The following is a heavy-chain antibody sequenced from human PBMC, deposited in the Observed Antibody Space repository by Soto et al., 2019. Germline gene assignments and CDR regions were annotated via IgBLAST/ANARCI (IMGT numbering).Heavy chain of an antibody. V-gene: IGHV3-74*01. CDR2: INSDGSST. J-gene: IGHJ5*02. Sequence: GGSLRLSCAASGFTFSSYWMHWVRQAPGKGLVWVSRINSDGSSTSYADSVKGRFTISRDNAKNTLYLQMNSLRAEDTAVYYCARTIVVVVAATRWNWFDPWGQGTQVTVSS. D-gene: IGHD2-15*01. CDR1: GFTFSSYW. CDR3: ARTIVVVVAATRWNWFDP.